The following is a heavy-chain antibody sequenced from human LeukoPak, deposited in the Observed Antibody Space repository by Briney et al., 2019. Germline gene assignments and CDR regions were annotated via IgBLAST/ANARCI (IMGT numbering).Heavy chain of an antibody. CDR2: VSGSGVST. Sequence: PGGSLRLSCAASGFTFSSYSMNWVRQAPGKELEWVASVSGSGVSTYYADSVKGRFTISRDNSRNTLYLQMNSLRAEDTAAYYCTKDHGSYGSGSLLFDYWGQGTLVTVSS. D-gene: IGHD3-10*01. V-gene: IGHV3-23*01. J-gene: IGHJ4*02. CDR3: TKDHGSYGSGSLLFDY. CDR1: GFTFSSYS.